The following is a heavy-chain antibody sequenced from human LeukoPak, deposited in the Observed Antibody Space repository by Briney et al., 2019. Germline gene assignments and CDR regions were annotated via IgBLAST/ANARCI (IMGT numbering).Heavy chain of an antibody. J-gene: IGHJ4*02. CDR1: GYTFTSYG. Sequence: GASVKVSCKASGYTFTSYGISWVRQAPGQGLEWMGWISAYNGNTNYAQKLQGRVTMTTDTSTSTAYMELRSLRSDDTAVYYCAREIPGHRSGYDDYYFDYWGQGTLVTVSS. D-gene: IGHD5-12*01. CDR2: ISAYNGNT. V-gene: IGHV1-18*01. CDR3: AREIPGHRSGYDDYYFDY.